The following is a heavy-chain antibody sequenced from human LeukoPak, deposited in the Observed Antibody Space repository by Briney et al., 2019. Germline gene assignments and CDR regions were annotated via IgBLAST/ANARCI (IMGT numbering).Heavy chain of an antibody. CDR2: ISYDGSNK. J-gene: IGHJ3*02. V-gene: IGHV3-30-3*01. D-gene: IGHD4-23*01. CDR1: GFTFSSYA. CDR3: ARDNSGGFGDHVYAYDI. Sequence: GGSLRLSCAASGFTFSSYAMHWVRQAPGKGLEWVAVISYDGSNKYYADSVKGRFTISRDNSKNTLYLQVNSLRAEDTAVYYCARDNSGGFGDHVYAYDIWGQGTMVTVSS.